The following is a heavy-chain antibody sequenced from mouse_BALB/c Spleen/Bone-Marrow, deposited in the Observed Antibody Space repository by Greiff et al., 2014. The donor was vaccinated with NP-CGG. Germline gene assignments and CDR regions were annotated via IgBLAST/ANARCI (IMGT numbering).Heavy chain of an antibody. Sequence: QVQLKESGAELVKPGASVKLSCKASGYTFTEYTIHWVKQRSGQGLEWTGWFYPGIGSIKYNENFKGKATLTADKSSSTVYMELIRLTSEDSAVYFCARHEELRRYYFDYWGQGTTLTVSS. CDR1: GYTFTEYT. J-gene: IGHJ2*01. D-gene: IGHD1-1*01. CDR3: ARHEELRRYYFDY. CDR2: FYPGIGSI. V-gene: IGHV1-62-2*01.